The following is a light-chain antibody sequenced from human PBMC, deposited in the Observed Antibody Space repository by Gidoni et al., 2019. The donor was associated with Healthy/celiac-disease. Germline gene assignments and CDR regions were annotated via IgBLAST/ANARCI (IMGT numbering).Light chain of an antibody. CDR3: SSYTSSSTLV. J-gene: IGLJ2*01. V-gene: IGLV2-14*01. CDR1: SSDVGGYNY. CDR2: EVS. Sequence: QSALTQPASVSGSPGPSITISCTGTSSDVGGYNYVSWYQQHPGKAPKLMIYEVSHRPSGVSNRFSGSKSGNTASLTISGLQAEDEADYYCSSYTSSSTLVFGGGTKLTVL.